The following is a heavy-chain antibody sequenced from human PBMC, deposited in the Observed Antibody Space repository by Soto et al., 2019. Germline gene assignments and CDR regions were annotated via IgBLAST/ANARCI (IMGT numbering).Heavy chain of an antibody. CDR2: IYHSGST. J-gene: IGHJ5*02. D-gene: IGHD1-7*01. CDR3: ARDGFYTSNSMMFDP. V-gene: IGHV4-30-2*01. CDR1: GGSISSGGYS. Sequence: SETLSLTCAVSGGSISSGGYSWSWIRQPPGKGLEWIGYIYHSGSTYYNPSLKSRVTISVDRSKNQFSLKLSSVPAADTAVYYCARDGFYTSNSMMFDPWGQGTLATVSS.